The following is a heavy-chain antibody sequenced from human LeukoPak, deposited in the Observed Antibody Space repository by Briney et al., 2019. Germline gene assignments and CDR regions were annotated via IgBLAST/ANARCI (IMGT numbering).Heavy chain of an antibody. V-gene: IGHV3-7*01. D-gene: IGHD6-6*01. Sequence: GGSLRLSCAASGFTFSSYWTSWVRQAPGKGLEWVANIKQDGSEKYYVDSVKGRFTISRDNAKNSLYLQMNSLRTEDTAVYYCARSPMSIAARPGGIDYWGQGTLVTVSS. CDR1: GFTFSSYW. J-gene: IGHJ4*02. CDR3: ARSPMSIAARPGGIDY. CDR2: IKQDGSEK.